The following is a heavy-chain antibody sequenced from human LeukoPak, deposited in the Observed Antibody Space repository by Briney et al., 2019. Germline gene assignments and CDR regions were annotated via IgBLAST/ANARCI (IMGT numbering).Heavy chain of an antibody. CDR2: IYHTGIT. CDR3: ARDKRVAVAGTYIYYYYMDV. Sequence: SETLSLTCTVSDDSITIYYWSWLRQPPGKGLEGIGYIYHTGITNYNPSLNRRVTISRDTSKNPFSLELSSATAADPAVYYCARDKRVAVAGTYIYYYYMDVWGNGTTVTLSS. V-gene: IGHV4-59*01. D-gene: IGHD6-19*01. CDR1: DDSITIYY. J-gene: IGHJ6*03.